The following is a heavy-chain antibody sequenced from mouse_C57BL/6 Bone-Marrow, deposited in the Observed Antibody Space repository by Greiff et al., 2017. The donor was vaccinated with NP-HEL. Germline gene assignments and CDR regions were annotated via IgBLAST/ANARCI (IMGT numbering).Heavy chain of an antibody. V-gene: IGHV1-82*01. J-gene: IGHJ4*01. CDR1: GYAFSSSW. CDR3: ARHYGSSDAAMDY. D-gene: IGHD1-1*01. CDR2: IYPGDGDT. Sequence: QVQLQQSGPELVKPGASVKISCKASGYAFSSSWMNWVKQRPGKGLEWIGRIYPGDGDTNYNGKFTGKATLTADKSSSTAYMQLSSLTSEDSAVYFCARHYGSSDAAMDYWGQGTSVTVSS.